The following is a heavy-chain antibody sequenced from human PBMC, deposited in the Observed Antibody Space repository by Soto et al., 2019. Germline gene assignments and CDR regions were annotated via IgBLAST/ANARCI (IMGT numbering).Heavy chain of an antibody. CDR3: SHLEYYDSGGYGMDV. Sequence: QITLKESGPTLVKPTQTLTLTCTFSGFSLSTSGVGVGWIRQPPGKALEWLALIYWDDDKRYSPSLKSRLTITQDPPKNQVVLKMTKMGPVDTATYYCSHLEYYDSGGYGMDVWGQGTTVTVSS. J-gene: IGHJ6*02. CDR1: GFSLSTSGVG. D-gene: IGHD3-22*01. V-gene: IGHV2-5*02. CDR2: IYWDDDK.